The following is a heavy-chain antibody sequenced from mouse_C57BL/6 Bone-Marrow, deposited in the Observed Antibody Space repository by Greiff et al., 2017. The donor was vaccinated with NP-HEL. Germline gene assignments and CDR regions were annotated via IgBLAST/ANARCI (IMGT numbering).Heavy chain of an antibody. V-gene: IGHV1-15*01. CDR1: GYTFTDYE. J-gene: IGHJ4*01. Sequence: VQLQQSGAELVRPGASVTLSCKASGYTFTDYEMHWVKQTPVHGLEWIGAIDPETGGTAYNQKFKGKAILTADKSSSTAYMELRSLTSEDSAVYYCTRGGIYYDYGYAMDDWGQGTSVTVSS. CDR2: IDPETGGT. D-gene: IGHD2-4*01. CDR3: TRGGIYYDYGYAMDD.